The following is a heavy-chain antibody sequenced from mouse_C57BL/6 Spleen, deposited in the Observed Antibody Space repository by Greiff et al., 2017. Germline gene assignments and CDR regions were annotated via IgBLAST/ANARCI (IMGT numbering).Heavy chain of an antibody. Sequence: EVKLVESGGGLVQPGGSMKLSCVASGFTFSNYWMNWVRQSPEKGLEWVAQIRLKSYTYATPYAESVKGRFTISRDDSKRSGDLQMNNLRAEDTGIYYCTGLYGIDYRGQGTTLTVSS. CDR3: TGLYGIDY. J-gene: IGHJ2*01. D-gene: IGHD1-1*01. V-gene: IGHV6-3*01. CDR2: IRLKSYTYAT. CDR1: GFTFSNYW.